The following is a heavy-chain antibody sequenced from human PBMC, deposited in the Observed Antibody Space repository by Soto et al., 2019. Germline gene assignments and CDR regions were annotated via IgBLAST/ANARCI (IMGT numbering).Heavy chain of an antibody. V-gene: IGHV4-30-4*01. CDR2: IYNSGIT. Sequence: QVLLQESGPGLVKSSQTLSLTCTVSGGSISSGDYSWSWVRQSPGKGLEWIGHIYNSGITYYNPSLMSRGVIAIDTPRNQFALRVRSLTAADRAVYFCARGVTVFGLVTRFWFGPWGRGTMVTVSS. J-gene: IGHJ5*02. D-gene: IGHD3-3*01. CDR3: ARGVTVFGLVTRFWFGP. CDR1: GGSISSGDYS.